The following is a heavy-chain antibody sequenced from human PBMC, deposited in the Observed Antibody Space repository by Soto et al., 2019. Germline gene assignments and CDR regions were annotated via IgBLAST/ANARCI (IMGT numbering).Heavy chain of an antibody. CDR2: INSDGSTT. CDR1: GFTVSSNY. V-gene: IGHV3-74*01. D-gene: IGHD6-19*01. Sequence: GGSLRLSCAASGFTVSSNYMSWVRQAPGKGLVWVSRINSDGSTTTYADSVKGRFTISRDNAKNTMYLQMNSLRAEDTAMYYCARDGGWSIFDYWGQGTLVTVSS. CDR3: ARDGGWSIFDY. J-gene: IGHJ4*02.